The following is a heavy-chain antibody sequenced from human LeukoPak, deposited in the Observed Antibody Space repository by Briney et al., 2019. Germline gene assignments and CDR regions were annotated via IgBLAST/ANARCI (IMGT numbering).Heavy chain of an antibody. CDR3: ARDRVGPNIGGMDV. CDR1: GFTVSSNY. V-gene: IGHV3-66*01. J-gene: IGHJ6*02. Sequence: GGSLRLSCAASGFTVSSNYMSWVRQAPGKGLEWVSVIYSGGSTYYADCVKGRFTIYRDNYKNTLYLQMNSLRAEDTAVYYCARDRVGPNIGGMDVWGQGTTVTVSS. CDR2: IYSGGST. D-gene: IGHD1-26*01.